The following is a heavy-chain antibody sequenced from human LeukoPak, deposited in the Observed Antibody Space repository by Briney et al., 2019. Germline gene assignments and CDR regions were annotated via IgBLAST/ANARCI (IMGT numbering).Heavy chain of an antibody. CDR1: GFTFSSYA. D-gene: IGHD2-21*01. CDR3: ARGGEPTFDY. J-gene: IGHJ4*02. CDR2: ISNGGGLT. Sequence: GGSLRLSCAASGFTFSSYAMSWVRQAPGKGLEWVSTISNGGGLTYYADSVKGRFTISRDNSKNTLYLQMNSLRAEDTAVYYCARGGEPTFDYWGQGTLVTVSS. V-gene: IGHV3-23*01.